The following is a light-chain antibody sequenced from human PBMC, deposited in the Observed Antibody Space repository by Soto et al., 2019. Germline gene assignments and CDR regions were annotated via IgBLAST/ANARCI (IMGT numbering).Light chain of an antibody. V-gene: IGLV2-11*01. CDR1: GYDVGDYNY. J-gene: IGLJ1*01. CDR2: DVA. Sequence: QSVVTRPRPVSGSAGPSVTSACIVTGYDVGDYNYVSWYQQHPGRPPKLMIYDVARWPSGVPDRFSGSKSGNTASLTISGLQAEDEADYFCCSYAGGYTYLFGTGTKV. CDR3: CSYAGGYTYL.